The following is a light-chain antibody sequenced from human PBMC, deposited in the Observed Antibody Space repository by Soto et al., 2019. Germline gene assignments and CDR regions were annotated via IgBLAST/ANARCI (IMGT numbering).Light chain of an antibody. CDR1: SSDVGAYNY. CDR2: DVT. Sequence: QSALAQPGSVSGSPGQTITISCTGTSSDVGAYNYVSWYHQHHPGKAPELIIYDVTDRPSGVSTRFSGSKSGNTASLTISGLQAEHEGDYYCSSYTTIKTVIFGGGTKLTVL. J-gene: IGLJ2*01. CDR3: SSYTTIKTVI. V-gene: IGLV2-14*01.